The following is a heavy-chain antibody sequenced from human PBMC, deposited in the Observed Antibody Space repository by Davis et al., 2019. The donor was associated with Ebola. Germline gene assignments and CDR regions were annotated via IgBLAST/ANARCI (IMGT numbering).Heavy chain of an antibody. J-gene: IGHJ3*02. CDR3: ARLPDNPDAFDI. D-gene: IGHD1-14*01. V-gene: IGHV4-39*07. CDR1: GGSISSGGYY. CDR2: INHSGST. Sequence: PSETLSLTCTVSGGSISSGGYYWSWIRQPPGKGLEWIGEINHSGSTNYNPSLKSRVTISVDTSKNQFSLKLSSVTPEDTAVYYCARLPDNPDAFDIWGQGTMVTVSS.